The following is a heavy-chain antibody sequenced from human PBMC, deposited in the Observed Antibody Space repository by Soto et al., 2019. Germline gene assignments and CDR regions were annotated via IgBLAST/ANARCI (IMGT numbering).Heavy chain of an antibody. CDR1: GFSLSTSGMC. CDR2: IDWDDDK. J-gene: IGHJ5*02. D-gene: IGHD3-3*01. V-gene: IGHV2-70*01. Sequence: SGPTLVNPTQTLTLTCTFSGFSLSTSGMCVSWIRQPPGKALEWPALIDWDDDKYYSTSLKTRLTISKDTSKNQVVLTMPNMDPVDTATYYCARGGGEYDVFWSGYYSWWFDPGGKGTLVTFSS. CDR3: ARGGGEYDVFWSGYYSWWFDP.